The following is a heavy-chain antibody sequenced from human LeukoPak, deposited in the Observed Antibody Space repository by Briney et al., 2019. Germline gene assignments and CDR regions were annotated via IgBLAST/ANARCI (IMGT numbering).Heavy chain of an antibody. Sequence: SVKVSCKAPGGTFSSYAISWVRQAPGQGLEWMGGIIPIFGTANYAQKFQGRVAITTDESTSTAYMELSSLRSEDTAVYYCARVFAPYYYDSSGYSHFDYWGQGTLVTVSS. CDR3: ARVFAPYYYDSSGYSHFDY. D-gene: IGHD3-22*01. V-gene: IGHV1-69*05. J-gene: IGHJ4*02. CDR2: IIPIFGTA. CDR1: GGTFSSYA.